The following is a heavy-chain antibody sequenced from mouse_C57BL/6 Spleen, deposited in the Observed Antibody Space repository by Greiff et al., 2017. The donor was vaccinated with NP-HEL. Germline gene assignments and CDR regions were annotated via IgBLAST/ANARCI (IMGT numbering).Heavy chain of an antibody. CDR1: GYKVTRQG. CDR3: ARKELGRGFAY. CDR2: IDPSDSYT. J-gene: IGHJ3*01. Sequence: QVQLKQPGAELVKPGASVKLSGKAGGYKVTRQGRKWGKERKGEVGKWIGEIDPSDSYTNYNQKFKGKATLTVDTSSSTAYMQLSSLTSEDSAVYYCARKELGRGFAYWGQGTLVTVSA. D-gene: IGHD4-1*01. V-gene: IGHV1-50*01.